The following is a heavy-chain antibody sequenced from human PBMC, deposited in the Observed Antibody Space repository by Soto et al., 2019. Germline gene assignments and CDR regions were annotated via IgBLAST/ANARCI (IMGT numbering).Heavy chain of an antibody. CDR3: AKDGPVSTFDY. J-gene: IGHJ4*02. Sequence: LRLSCTASGFIFSNYDMSWVRQAPGKGLEWVSAITGSGRSTYYADSVKGRFTISRDNSKKTLYLQMNSLRGEDTAVYYCAKDGPVSTFDYWGQGTLVTVSS. CDR2: ITGSGRST. V-gene: IGHV3-23*01. CDR1: GFIFSNYD. D-gene: IGHD2-8*01.